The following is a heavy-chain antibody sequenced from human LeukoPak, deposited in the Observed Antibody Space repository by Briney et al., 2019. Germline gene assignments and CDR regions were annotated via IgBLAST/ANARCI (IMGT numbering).Heavy chain of an antibody. J-gene: IGHJ4*02. Sequence: PSETLSLTCTVSGGSISSSSYYWGWIRQPPGKGLEWIGSIYYSGSAYYNPSLKSRVTISVDTTRNQFSLKLSSVTAADTAVYYCVRGIDSRKLGYWAQGTLVTVSS. CDR3: VRGIDSRKLGY. D-gene: IGHD3-3*01. CDR2: IYYSGSA. CDR1: GGSISSSSYY. V-gene: IGHV4-39*01.